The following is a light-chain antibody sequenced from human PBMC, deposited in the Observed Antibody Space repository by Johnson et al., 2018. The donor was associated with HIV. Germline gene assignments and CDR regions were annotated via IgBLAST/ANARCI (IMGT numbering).Light chain of an antibody. CDR1: SSNIGNNY. Sequence: QSLLTQSPSVSAAPGQKVTISCSGSSSNIGNNYVSWYQQLPGTAPKLLIYENNKRPSGIPDRFSGSKSGTSATLGITGLQTGDEADYYCGTWDSSLSAGVFGTGTKVTVL. CDR2: ENN. J-gene: IGLJ1*01. CDR3: GTWDSSLSAGV. V-gene: IGLV1-51*01.